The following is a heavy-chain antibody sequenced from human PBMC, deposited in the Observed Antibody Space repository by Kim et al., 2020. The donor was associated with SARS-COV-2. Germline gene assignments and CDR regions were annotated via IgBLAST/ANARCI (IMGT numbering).Heavy chain of an antibody. Sequence: YAGTVMGRFTISRDNSKNTLYLKMNSLRAEDTAVYDCAKDRVATIMLGDYWGQGTLVTVSS. D-gene: IGHD5-12*01. CDR3: AKDRVATIMLGDY. V-gene: IGHV3-23*01. J-gene: IGHJ4*02.